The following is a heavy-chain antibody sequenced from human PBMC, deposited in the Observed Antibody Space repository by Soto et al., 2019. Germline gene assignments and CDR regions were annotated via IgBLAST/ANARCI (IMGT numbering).Heavy chain of an antibody. CDR3: ARDHYGLGSSHTL. CDR2: IIPILGIA. CDR1: GGTFSSYT. Sequence: SVKVSCKASGGTFSSYTISWVRQAPGQGLEWMGRIIPILGIANYAQKFQGRVTITADKSTSTAYMELSSLRSEDTAVYYCARDHYGLGSSHTLWGQGTLVTVSS. D-gene: IGHD3-10*01. J-gene: IGHJ4*02. V-gene: IGHV1-69*04.